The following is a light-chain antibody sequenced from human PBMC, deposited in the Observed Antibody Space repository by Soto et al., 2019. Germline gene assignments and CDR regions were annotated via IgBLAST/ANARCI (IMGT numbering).Light chain of an antibody. J-gene: IGLJ2*01. Sequence: QSALTQPASVSGSPGQSITISCTGTSSDVGGYNYVSWYQQHPGKAPKLMIYDISNRPSGVSNRFSCSKSDNTASLTISGLQAEDEADYYCSSYTSSSTLVVFGGGTKLTVL. V-gene: IGLV2-14*01. CDR1: SSDVGGYNY. CDR2: DIS. CDR3: SSYTSSSTLVV.